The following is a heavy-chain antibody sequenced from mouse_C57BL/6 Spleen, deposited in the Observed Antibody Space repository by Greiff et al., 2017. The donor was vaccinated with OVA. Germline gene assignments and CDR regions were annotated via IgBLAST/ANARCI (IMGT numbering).Heavy chain of an antibody. Sequence: QVQLQQSGPELVKPGASVKISCKASGYAFSSSWMNWVKQRPGKGLEWIGRIYPGDGDTNYNGKFKGKATLTADKSSSTAYMQLSSLTSEDSAVYFCAREYYDYLYAMDYWGQGTSVTVSS. D-gene: IGHD2-4*01. V-gene: IGHV1-82*01. J-gene: IGHJ4*01. CDR2: IYPGDGDT. CDR3: AREYYDYLYAMDY. CDR1: GYAFSSSW.